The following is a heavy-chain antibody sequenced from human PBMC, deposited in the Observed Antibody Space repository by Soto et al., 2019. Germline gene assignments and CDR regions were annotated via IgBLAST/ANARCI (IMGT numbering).Heavy chain of an antibody. Sequence: QVQLVQSGAEVKKPGSSVKVSCKASGGTFSSYAISWVRQAPGQGLEWMGGIIPIFGTANYAQKFQGRVTITADESTSTAYMELSSLRSGDTAVYYCARALSPTVTTFFYYFDYWGQGTLVTVSS. CDR1: GGTFSSYA. CDR2: IIPIFGTA. CDR3: ARALSPTVTTFFYYFDY. V-gene: IGHV1-69*01. D-gene: IGHD4-17*01. J-gene: IGHJ4*02.